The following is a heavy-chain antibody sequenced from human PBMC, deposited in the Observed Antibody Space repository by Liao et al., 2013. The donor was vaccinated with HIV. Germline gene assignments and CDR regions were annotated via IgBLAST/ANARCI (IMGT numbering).Heavy chain of an antibody. V-gene: IGHV4-59*01. Sequence: QVQLQESGPRLVKPSETLSLTCGVSRGSISSFQWSWIRQAPGKGLECLGYISQSGGANYNPSLKSRVTLLLDTSKNQFSLRLNSVTAADTAIYFCARGGGEFGPWGQGIQVTVSS. CDR2: ISQSGGA. D-gene: IGHD2-21*01. CDR3: ARGGGEFGP. CDR1: RGSISSFQ. J-gene: IGHJ5*02.